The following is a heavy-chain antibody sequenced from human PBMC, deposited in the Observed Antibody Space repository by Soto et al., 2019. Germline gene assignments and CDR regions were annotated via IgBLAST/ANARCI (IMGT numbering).Heavy chain of an antibody. V-gene: IGHV1-18*01. J-gene: IGHJ4*02. CDR3: ARGVVAVAPAAMIRAYFDY. D-gene: IGHD2-2*01. CDR2: ISAYNGNT. Sequence: GASVKVSCKASGYTFTSYGISWVRQAPGQGLEWMGWISAYNGNTNYAQKLQGRVTMTTDTSTSTAYMELRSLRSDDTAVYYCARGVVAVAPAAMIRAYFDYWGQGTLVTVSS. CDR1: GYTFTSYG.